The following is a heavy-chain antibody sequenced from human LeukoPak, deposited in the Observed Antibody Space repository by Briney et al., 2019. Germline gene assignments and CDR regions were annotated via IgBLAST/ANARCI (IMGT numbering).Heavy chain of an antibody. CDR3: AREDVLLRSDY. Sequence: ASVKVSCKASGYTLTSYYMHWVRQAPGQGLEWMGIINPSGGSTSYAQKFQGRVTMTRDTSTSTVYMELSSLRSEDTAVYYCAREDVLLRSDYWGQGTLVTVSS. V-gene: IGHV1-46*01. D-gene: IGHD1-26*01. J-gene: IGHJ4*02. CDR1: GYTLTSYY. CDR2: INPSGGST.